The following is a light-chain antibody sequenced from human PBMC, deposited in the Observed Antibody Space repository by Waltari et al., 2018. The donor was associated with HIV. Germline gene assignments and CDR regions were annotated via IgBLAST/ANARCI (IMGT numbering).Light chain of an antibody. Sequence: SYVLTQPPSVSVAPGEPATITCAGTNIASKHVPWYQQRPSQAPILVSYYDNERPSGIPERFSGSNSGNTATLTIRRVEVADEADYYCQVWDSDSDHVFGPGTEVTVL. CDR3: QVWDSDSDHV. J-gene: IGLJ1*01. CDR1: NIASKH. V-gene: IGLV3-21*01. CDR2: YDN.